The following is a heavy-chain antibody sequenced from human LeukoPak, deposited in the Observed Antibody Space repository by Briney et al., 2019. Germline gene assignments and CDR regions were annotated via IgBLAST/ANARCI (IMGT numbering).Heavy chain of an antibody. CDR2: ISTSGGST. Sequence: PGGSLRLSCAASGFTFSSYAMSWVRQAPGKGLEWVSVISTSGGSTYYADSVKGRFTISRDNSKNTLYLQMNSLRAEDTAVYYCARDEYNWNVDAFDIWGQGTVVTVSS. CDR1: GFTFSSYA. CDR3: ARDEYNWNVDAFDI. D-gene: IGHD1-20*01. J-gene: IGHJ3*02. V-gene: IGHV3-23*01.